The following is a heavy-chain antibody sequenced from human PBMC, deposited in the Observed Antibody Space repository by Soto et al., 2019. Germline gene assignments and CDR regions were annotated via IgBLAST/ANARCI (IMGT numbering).Heavy chain of an antibody. CDR1: GFTFEDYA. CDR3: AKARWSNSWFDL. V-gene: IGHV3-9*01. CDR2: VRWNGGRI. J-gene: IGHJ5*01. Sequence: EVQLVESGGGLVQPGRSLRLSCAASGFTFEDYAMHWVRQAPGKGLEWVSGVRWNGGRIDYADSVKGRFSISRDNAKNSLFLQMNGLRIEDTALYYRAKARWSNSWFDLWGQGTLVTVSS. D-gene: IGHD1-26*01.